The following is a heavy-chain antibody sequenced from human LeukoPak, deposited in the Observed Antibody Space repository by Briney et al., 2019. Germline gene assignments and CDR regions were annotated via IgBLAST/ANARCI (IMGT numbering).Heavy chain of an antibody. J-gene: IGHJ5*02. CDR3: AKWGLFEVFDP. Sequence: GGSLRLSCAASRFTFSTYWMSWVRQAPGKGLEWVANIKQDGSEKYYVDSVKGRFTISRDNAKNSLYLQMNSLRAEDTAVYYCAKWGLFEVFDPWGQGTLVTVSS. V-gene: IGHV3-7*03. D-gene: IGHD4/OR15-4a*01. CDR1: RFTFSTYW. CDR2: IKQDGSEK.